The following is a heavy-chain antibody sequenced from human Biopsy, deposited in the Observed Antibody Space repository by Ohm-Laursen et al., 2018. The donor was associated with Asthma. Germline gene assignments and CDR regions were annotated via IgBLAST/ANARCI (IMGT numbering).Heavy chain of an antibody. CDR2: IFDSEGS. J-gene: IGHJ4*02. D-gene: IGHD2-15*01. CDR1: GGSMTSGGHT. Sequence: SQTLSLTCTVSGGSMTSGGHTWNWIRQIPGKGLEWIGYIFDSEGSYYNPSLKSRVMISLDTSQNQFSLGLNSVTAADTAVYFCARGSGLYPESPFDYWGQGTLVTVSS. CDR3: ARGSGLYPESPFDY. V-gene: IGHV4-31*03.